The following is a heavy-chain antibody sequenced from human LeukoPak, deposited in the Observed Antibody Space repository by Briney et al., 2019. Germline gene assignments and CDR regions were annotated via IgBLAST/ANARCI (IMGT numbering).Heavy chain of an antibody. CDR3: ARGRGFIRPANYYYGMDV. CDR2: INHSGST. CDR1: GGSFSGYY. V-gene: IGHV4-34*01. J-gene: IGHJ6*02. D-gene: IGHD3-10*01. Sequence: KPSETLSLTCAVYGGSFSGYYWSWIRQPPGKGLEWIGEINHSGSTNYNPSLKSRVTISVDTSKNQFSLKLSSVTAADTAVYYCARGRGFIRPANYYYGMDVWGQGTTVTVSS.